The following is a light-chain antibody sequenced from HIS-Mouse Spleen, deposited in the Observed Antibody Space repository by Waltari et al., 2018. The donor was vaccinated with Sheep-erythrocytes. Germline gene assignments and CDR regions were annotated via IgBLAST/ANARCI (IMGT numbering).Light chain of an antibody. CDR1: HGIRND. J-gene: IGKJ2*01. Sequence: AIQMTQSPSSLSASVGDRVTITCRASHGIRNDLGWYQQKPGNAPKLLIYAASSLQSGVPSRFSGSGSGTDFTLTISSLQPEDFATYYCLQDYNYPYTFGQGTKLEIK. CDR2: AAS. V-gene: IGKV1-6*01. CDR3: LQDYNYPYT.